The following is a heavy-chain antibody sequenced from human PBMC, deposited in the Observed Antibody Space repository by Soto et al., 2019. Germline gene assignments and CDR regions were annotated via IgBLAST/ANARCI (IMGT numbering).Heavy chain of an antibody. CDR2: ISSSSSYI. Sequence: LRLSCAASGFTFSSYSMNWVRQAPGKGLEWVSSISSSSSYIYYADSVKGRFTISRDNAKNSLYLQMNSLRAEDTAVYYCARIEVVVAATHYYYGMDVWGQGTTVTVSS. D-gene: IGHD2-15*01. V-gene: IGHV3-21*01. J-gene: IGHJ6*02. CDR1: GFTFSSYS. CDR3: ARIEVVVAATHYYYGMDV.